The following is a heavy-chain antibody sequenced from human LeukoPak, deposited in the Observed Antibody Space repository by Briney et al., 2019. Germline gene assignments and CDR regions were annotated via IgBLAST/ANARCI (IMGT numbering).Heavy chain of an antibody. V-gene: IGHV4-39*01. Sequence: SETLSLTCTVSGGSISSSSYYWGWIRQPPGKGLEWIGSIYYSGSTYYSPSLKSRVTISVDTSKNQFSLKLSSVTAADTAVYYCARYGRSSWSYFDYWGQGTLVTVSS. CDR2: IYYSGST. CDR3: ARYGRSSWSYFDY. D-gene: IGHD6-13*01. CDR1: GGSISSSSYY. J-gene: IGHJ4*02.